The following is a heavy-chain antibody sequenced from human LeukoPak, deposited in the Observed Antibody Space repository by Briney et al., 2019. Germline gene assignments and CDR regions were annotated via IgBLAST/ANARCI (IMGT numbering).Heavy chain of an antibody. CDR1: GFTFDDYG. J-gene: IGHJ6*03. CDR2: INWNGGST. CDR3: ARATIRVNGDGNNYYSYLDV. D-gene: IGHD5-24*01. Sequence: GGSLRLSCAASGFTFDDYGMSWVRQAPGKGLEWVSGINWNGGSTGYADSVKGRFTISRDNAKNSLYLQMNSLRAEDTALYYCARATIRVNGDGNNYYSYLDVWGKGTTVTVSS. V-gene: IGHV3-20*04.